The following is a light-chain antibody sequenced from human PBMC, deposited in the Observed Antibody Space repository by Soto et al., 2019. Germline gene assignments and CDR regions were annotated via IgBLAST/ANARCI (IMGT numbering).Light chain of an antibody. CDR1: RGDVGAYNY. CDR3: SSYSSNNILSYV. CDR2: DVI. V-gene: IGLV2-11*01. Sequence: QSALAQPRSVSGSPGQSVTISCTGSRGDVGAYNYVSWYQQYPGKAPKLIIYDVIKRPSGVPDRFSGSRSANTASLTISGLQAQDEADYYCSSYSSNNILSYVFGTGTKLTVL. J-gene: IGLJ1*01.